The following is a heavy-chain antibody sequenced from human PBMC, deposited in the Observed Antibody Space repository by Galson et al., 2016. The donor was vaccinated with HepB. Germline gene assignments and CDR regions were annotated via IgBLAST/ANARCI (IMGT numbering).Heavy chain of an antibody. CDR3: ARSNGGALSFDI. J-gene: IGHJ3*02. V-gene: IGHV4-30-2*01. Sequence: TLSPTCPPSGASISSDGYAWNWLRQPPWKGLEGFGYILLIQSIYYNSTPKSRVPISVDRSKNPFSLKLSSVTAAATAVYYSARSNGGALSFDIWGQGTMVIVSS. CDR1: GASISSDGYA. D-gene: IGHD4-23*01. CDR2: ILLIQSI.